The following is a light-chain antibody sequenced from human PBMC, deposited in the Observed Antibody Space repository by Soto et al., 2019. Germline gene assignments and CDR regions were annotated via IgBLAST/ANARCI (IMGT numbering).Light chain of an antibody. J-gene: IGLJ1*01. V-gene: IGLV1-44*01. Sequence: QSVLTPPPSVSGTRGQTVTISCSGSTSNIGSNPGNWYQQLPGTAPRLLISTNDQRPSGVPDRCSCSRSGTSASLAISGLQSEDEADYDCAACDDRLNGPSYVFGTGTKVTV. CDR1: TSNIGSNP. CDR3: AACDDRLNGPSYV. CDR2: TND.